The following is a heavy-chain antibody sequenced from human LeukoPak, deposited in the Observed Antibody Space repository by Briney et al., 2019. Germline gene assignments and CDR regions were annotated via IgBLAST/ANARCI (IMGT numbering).Heavy chain of an antibody. D-gene: IGHD6-13*01. J-gene: IGHJ5*02. Sequence: SETLSLTCAVYGGSFSGYYWSWIRQPPGKGLEWIGEINHSGSTNYNPSLKSRVTISVDTSKNQFSLKLSSVTAADTAVYFAARYSSSWYGQHWFDPWGQGTLVTVSS. V-gene: IGHV4-34*01. CDR2: INHSGST. CDR1: GGSFSGYY. CDR3: ARYSSSWYGQHWFDP.